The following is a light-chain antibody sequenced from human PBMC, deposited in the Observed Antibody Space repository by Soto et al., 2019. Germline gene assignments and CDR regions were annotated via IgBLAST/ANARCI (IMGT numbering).Light chain of an antibody. CDR3: QQHNPYSPYT. V-gene: IGKV1-5*03. CDR2: DAS. Sequence: DIQMTQSPSTLSASVGDRVTITCRASQSITNCLAWYQQKPGKAPKLLIFDASSLRSGVPSRFSGSGSGTEFTLTISSLQPEDGATYYCQQHNPYSPYTFGQGTKLEIK. CDR1: QSITNC. J-gene: IGKJ2*01.